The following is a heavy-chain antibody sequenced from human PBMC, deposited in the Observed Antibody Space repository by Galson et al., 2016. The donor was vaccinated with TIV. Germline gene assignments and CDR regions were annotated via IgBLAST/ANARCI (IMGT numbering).Heavy chain of an antibody. CDR2: ISYDGSNK. Sequence: LRLSCAASGFAFSRYSTHWVRQAPGKGLEWVAVISYDGSNKYYADSVKGRFTISRDNSKNTLYLQMNSLGPEDTAIYYCARTLPVYSYGDIDVSDIWGQGTMVTVSS. J-gene: IGHJ3*02. CDR3: ARTLPVYSYGDIDVSDI. D-gene: IGHD3-16*01. CDR1: GFAFSRYS. V-gene: IGHV3-30-3*01.